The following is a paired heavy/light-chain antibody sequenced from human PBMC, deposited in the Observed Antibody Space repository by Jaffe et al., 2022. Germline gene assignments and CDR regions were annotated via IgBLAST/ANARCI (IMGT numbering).Heavy chain of an antibody. V-gene: IGHV3-7*05. CDR2: IKQDGREK. J-gene: IGHJ4*02. Sequence: VQLVESGGGLVQPGGSLRLSCAASGFTFSNYWMTWVRQAPGKGLEWVANIKQDGREKYYVGSVKGRFTISRDNAKNSLYLQMNSLRAEDTAVYYCARDGNSSSWSHWGQGTLVTVSS. CDR3: ARDGNSSSWSH. D-gene: IGHD6-13*01. CDR1: GFTFSNYW.
Light chain of an antibody. CDR3: GTWDSSLRAWV. J-gene: IGLJ3*02. V-gene: IGLV1-51*01. CDR1: SSNIGKDY. Sequence: QSVLTQPPSVSAAPGQKVTISCSGSSSNIGKDYVSWYQQFPGTAPKLLIYDSDKRPSGIPDRFSGSKSGTSATLGITGLQTGDEADYYCGTWDSSLRAWVFGGGTKLTVL. CDR2: DSD.